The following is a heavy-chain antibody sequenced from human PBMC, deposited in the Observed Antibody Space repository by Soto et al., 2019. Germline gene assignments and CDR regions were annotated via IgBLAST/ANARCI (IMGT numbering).Heavy chain of an antibody. CDR3: AKERSSGWSFDY. D-gene: IGHD6-19*01. Sequence: EVQLLESGGGLVQPGGSLRLSCAASGFTFSTYAMNWVRQAPGKGVEWVSGISGSGDSTYYADSVKGRFTVSRDNSKNTLYLQMNSLRGEDTAVFYCAKERSSGWSFDYWGQGTLVTVSP. J-gene: IGHJ4*02. V-gene: IGHV3-23*01. CDR2: ISGSGDST. CDR1: GFTFSTYA.